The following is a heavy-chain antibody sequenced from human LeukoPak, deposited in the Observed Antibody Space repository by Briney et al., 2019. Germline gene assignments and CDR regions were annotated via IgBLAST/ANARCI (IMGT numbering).Heavy chain of an antibody. D-gene: IGHD3-22*01. CDR2: NSGSGGST. CDR1: GFTFSSYA. V-gene: IGHV3-23*01. CDR3: AKGAIIGYYFGN. Sequence: GGSLRLPCEASGFTFSSYAMSWVRQAPGKGLEWVSGNSGSGGSTFSADSVKGRFAISRDNSKNTLYLQMNSLRAEDTAVYYCAKGAIIGYYFGNWGQGTLVTVSS. J-gene: IGHJ4*02.